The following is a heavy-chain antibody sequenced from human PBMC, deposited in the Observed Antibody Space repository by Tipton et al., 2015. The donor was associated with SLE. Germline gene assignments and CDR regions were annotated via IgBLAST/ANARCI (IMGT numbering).Heavy chain of an antibody. CDR2: INHRGST. V-gene: IGHV4-39*07. Sequence: TLSLTCTVSGGSISSSSYFWGWIRQSPGKGLEWIGEINHRGSTNYSPSLKGRIAISIDTSKNQFSLKLSSVTAADTAVYYCARVLDWRYYDSSGYYGGLYGMDVWGQGTTVTVSS. CDR1: GGSISSSSYF. CDR3: ARVLDWRYYDSSGYYGGLYGMDV. D-gene: IGHD3-22*01. J-gene: IGHJ6*02.